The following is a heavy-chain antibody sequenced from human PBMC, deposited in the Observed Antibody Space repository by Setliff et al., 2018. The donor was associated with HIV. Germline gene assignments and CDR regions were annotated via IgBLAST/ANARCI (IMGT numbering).Heavy chain of an antibody. CDR1: GGSISRSFYY. CDR2: FHHSGST. Sequence: PSETLSLTCSASGGSISRSFYYWGWLRQPPGKGLEWLGSFHHSGSTSYNPSLRSRVTIDVDTSKNHFSLRLTSVPAADTAVYYCATILVYGVYKWFNPWGQGTLVTVSS. CDR3: ATILVYGVYKWFNP. J-gene: IGHJ5*02. D-gene: IGHD3-3*01. V-gene: IGHV4-39*02.